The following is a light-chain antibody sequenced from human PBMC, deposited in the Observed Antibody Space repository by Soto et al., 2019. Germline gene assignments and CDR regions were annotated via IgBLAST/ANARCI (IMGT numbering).Light chain of an antibody. Sequence: DIQITQSPSTLSASVGDRVTITCRATQSISNWLAWYQQKPGKAPKLLIYDASSLDSGVPSRFSGSGSGTEFTHTISSLQPDDFATYYCQQYNIYWTFGEGTKVEIK. CDR2: DAS. CDR1: QSISNW. V-gene: IGKV1-5*01. J-gene: IGKJ4*02. CDR3: QQYNIYWT.